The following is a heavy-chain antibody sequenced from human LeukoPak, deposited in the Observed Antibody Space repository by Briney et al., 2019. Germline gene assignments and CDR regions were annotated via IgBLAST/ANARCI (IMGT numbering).Heavy chain of an antibody. Sequence: GESLKISCKGSGYRFTNYWIAWVRQMPGKGLEWMGIIYPGDSDTRYSPSFQGQVTISADKSFSTAYLQLSSLKASGTAMYYCARRMTADYFDLWGRGTLVTVSS. V-gene: IGHV5-51*01. CDR3: ARRMTADYFDL. J-gene: IGHJ2*01. CDR2: IYPGDSDT. CDR1: GYRFTNYW. D-gene: IGHD2-21*02.